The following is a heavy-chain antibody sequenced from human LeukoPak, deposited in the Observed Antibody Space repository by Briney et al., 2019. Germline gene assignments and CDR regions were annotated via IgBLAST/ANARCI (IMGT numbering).Heavy chain of an antibody. CDR3: ARFKVWLPYDY. CDR2: INWNGGST. J-gene: IGHJ4*02. CDR1: GFTFDDYG. Sequence: GGSLRLSCAASGFTFDDYGMSWVRQAPGKGLEWVSGINWNGGSTGYADSVKGRFTISRDNAKNSLYLQMNSLRPEDTALYYCARFKVWLPYDYWGQGTLVTVSS. V-gene: IGHV3-20*04. D-gene: IGHD3-16*01.